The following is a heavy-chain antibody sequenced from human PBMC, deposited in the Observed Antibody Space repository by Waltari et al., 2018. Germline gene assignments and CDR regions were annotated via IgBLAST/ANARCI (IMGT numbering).Heavy chain of an antibody. V-gene: IGHV4-4*02. D-gene: IGHD6-19*01. Sequence: QVQLQESGPGLVKPSGTLSLTCAVSGGSLSSSNWWSWVRQPPGKGLEWIGEIYHSGSTNDNPSVKSRVTIAVDKSKNQFSLKLSSVTAADTAVYYCASKRIAVAGTGGLDAFDIWGQGTMVTVSS. CDR2: IYHSGST. J-gene: IGHJ3*02. CDR1: GGSLSSSNW. CDR3: ASKRIAVAGTGGLDAFDI.